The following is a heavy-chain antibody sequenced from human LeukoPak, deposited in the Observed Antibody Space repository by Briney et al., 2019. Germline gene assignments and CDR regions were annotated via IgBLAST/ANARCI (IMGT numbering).Heavy chain of an antibody. D-gene: IGHD3-10*01. CDR3: AKDRRPTVSGGYFDL. J-gene: IGHJ2*01. Sequence: GGSLRLSCAASGFTFSSYGMHWVRQAPGKGLEWVSVISYDTFNKYYADSVKGRFTISRDNSKNTLYLQMNSLRAEDAAVYYCAKDRRPTVSGGYFDLWGRGTLVIVSS. V-gene: IGHV3-30*18. CDR1: GFTFSSYG. CDR2: ISYDTFNK.